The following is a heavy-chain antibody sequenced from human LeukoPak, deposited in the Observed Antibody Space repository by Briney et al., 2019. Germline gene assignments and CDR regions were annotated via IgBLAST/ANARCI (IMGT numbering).Heavy chain of an antibody. D-gene: IGHD3-22*01. V-gene: IGHV4-59*01. CDR2: IYYSGST. CDR3: ARGAYDSSGHPWRYYYYYYMDV. CDR1: GGSISSYY. J-gene: IGHJ6*03. Sequence: SETLSLTCTVSGGSISSYYWSWIRQPPGKGLEWIGYIYYSGSTNYNPSLKSRVTISVDTSKNQFSLKLSSVTAADTAVYYCARGAYDSSGHPWRYYYYYYMDVWGKGTTVTVSS.